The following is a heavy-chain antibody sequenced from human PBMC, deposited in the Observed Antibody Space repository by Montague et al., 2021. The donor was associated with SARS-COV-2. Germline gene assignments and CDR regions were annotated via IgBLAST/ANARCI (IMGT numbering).Heavy chain of an antibody. CDR1: GGSVSSSSYY. Sequence: SETLSLTCTVSGGSVSSSSYYWGWIRQPPGRELEWVGSISYSGRTXFXXXXKXRLTISVDSSENQFSLRLSSVTAADTAVYYCASSYYYGSGTYVYNYYMDVWGKGTPVTVSS. CDR2: ISYSGRT. D-gene: IGHD3-10*01. J-gene: IGHJ6*03. CDR3: ASSYYYGSGTYVYNYYMDV. V-gene: IGHV4-39*01.